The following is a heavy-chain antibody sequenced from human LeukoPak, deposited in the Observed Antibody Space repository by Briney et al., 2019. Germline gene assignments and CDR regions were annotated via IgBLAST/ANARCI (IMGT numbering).Heavy chain of an antibody. CDR3: ARDGMVRGVIIWDAFDI. CDR2: IRSSSSTI. V-gene: IGHV3-48*02. Sequence: GGSLRLSCAASGFTLSSYSMNWVRQAPGKGLEGVSYIRSSSSTIYYADSVKGRFTISRDNAKNSLYLQMNSLRDEDTAVYYCARDGMVRGVIIWDAFDIWGQGTMVTVSS. J-gene: IGHJ3*02. D-gene: IGHD3-10*01. CDR1: GFTLSSYS.